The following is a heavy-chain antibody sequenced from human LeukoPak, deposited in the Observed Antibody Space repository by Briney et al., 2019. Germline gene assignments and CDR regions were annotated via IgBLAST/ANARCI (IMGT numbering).Heavy chain of an antibody. CDR3: ARDLDTRFGVVPGDY. D-gene: IGHD3-3*01. V-gene: IGHV3-30-3*01. Sequence: PGGSLRLSCAASGVTLSSYAMSWVRQAPGQGLEWVAVISYDGSNKYYADSVKGRFTISRDNSKNTLYLQMNSLRAEDTAVYYCARDLDTRFGVVPGDYWGQGTLVTVSS. CDR2: ISYDGSNK. CDR1: GVTLSSYA. J-gene: IGHJ4*02.